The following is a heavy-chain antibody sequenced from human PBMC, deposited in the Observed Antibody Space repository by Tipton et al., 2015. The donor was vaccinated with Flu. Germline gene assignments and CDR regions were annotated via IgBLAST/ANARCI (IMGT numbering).Heavy chain of an antibody. D-gene: IGHD3-16*01. CDR2: IYYSGST. J-gene: IGHJ4*02. CDR3: ARGRQEGEANRYFDY. V-gene: IGHV4-59*01. Sequence: TLSLTCTVSGGSISSNYWSWIRQPPGKGLEWIGYIYYSGSTNYNPSLKSRVTMSVDTSKNQFSLKLSSVTAADTAVYYCARGRQEGEANRYFDYWGQGTLVTVSS. CDR1: GGSISSNY.